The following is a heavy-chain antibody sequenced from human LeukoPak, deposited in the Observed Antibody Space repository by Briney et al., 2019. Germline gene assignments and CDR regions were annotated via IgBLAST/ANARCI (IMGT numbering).Heavy chain of an antibody. Sequence: SETLSLTCTISGGSISSNYWSWIRQPPGKGLEWIGYCHYSGNTNYNPSLKSRATISVDMSKNQFSLTLNSVTAADTAVYYCARLWSGLRPPDYWGQGTLVTVSS. CDR3: ARLWSGLRPPDY. CDR1: GGSISSNY. CDR2: CHYSGNT. J-gene: IGHJ4*02. D-gene: IGHD3-3*01. V-gene: IGHV4-59*13.